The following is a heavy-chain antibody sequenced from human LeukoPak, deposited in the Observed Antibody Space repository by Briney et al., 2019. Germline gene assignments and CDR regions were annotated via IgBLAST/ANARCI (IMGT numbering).Heavy chain of an antibody. V-gene: IGHV1-46*01. CDR1: GYTFTSYY. J-gene: IGHJ4*02. CDR2: INPSGGST. D-gene: IGHD3-22*01. CDR3: ARVPKYDSSGYWFDY. Sequence: GASVKVSCKASGYTFTSYYMHWVRQAPGRGLEWMGIINPSGGSTSYAQKFQGRVTMTRDTSTSTVYMELSSLRSEDTAVYYCARVPKYDSSGYWFDYWGQGTLVTVSS.